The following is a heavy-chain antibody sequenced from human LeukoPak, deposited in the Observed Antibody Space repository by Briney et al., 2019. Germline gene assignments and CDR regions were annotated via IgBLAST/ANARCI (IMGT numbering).Heavy chain of an antibody. CDR3: ASLNVYGSGSYYNWFDP. D-gene: IGHD3-10*01. CDR2: ISGSGGST. V-gene: IGHV3-23*01. Sequence: GGSLRLSCAASGFTFSSYAMSWVRQAPGKGLEWVSAISGSGGSTYYADSVKGRFTISRDNSKNTLYLQMNSLRAEDTAIYYCASLNVYGSGSYYNWFDPWGQGTLVTVSS. CDR1: GFTFSSYA. J-gene: IGHJ5*02.